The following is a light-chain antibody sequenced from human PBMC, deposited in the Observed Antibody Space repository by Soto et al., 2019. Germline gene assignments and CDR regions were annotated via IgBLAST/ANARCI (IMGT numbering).Light chain of an antibody. Sequence: DIQITQSPSSVPASVVDRVTITFRASQCINRWLAWYQQKLGKAPKLLIFDASSLQSGVPARFSGSGSGTDFTLTISSLQPEDFATYYCQKANSFPLNFGGGTKVDIK. CDR2: DAS. CDR1: QCINRW. V-gene: IGKV1D-12*01. CDR3: QKANSFPLN. J-gene: IGKJ4*01.